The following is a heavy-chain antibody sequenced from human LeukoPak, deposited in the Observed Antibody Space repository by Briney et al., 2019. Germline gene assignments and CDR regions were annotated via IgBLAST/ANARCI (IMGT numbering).Heavy chain of an antibody. D-gene: IGHD5-18*01. CDR3: ARGGFGGYTYGAAFDI. CDR2: ISYDGSNK. V-gene: IGHV3-30-3*01. CDR1: GFTFSFYA. J-gene: IGHJ3*02. Sequence: TGRSLRLSCAASGFTFSFYAMHWVRQAPGKGLEWVAVISYDGSNKYYADSVEGRLTISRDNSKNTLYLQMDSMRAEDTAVFYCARGGFGGYTYGAAFDIWGQGTMVTVSS.